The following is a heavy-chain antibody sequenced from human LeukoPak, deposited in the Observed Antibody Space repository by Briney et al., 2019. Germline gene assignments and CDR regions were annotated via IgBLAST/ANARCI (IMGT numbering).Heavy chain of an antibody. CDR1: GYTFTGYY. CDR3: ARDPDSSSWAPYFDY. D-gene: IGHD6-13*01. CDR2: INPNSGGT. J-gene: IGHJ4*02. Sequence: GASVKVSCKASGYTFTGYYMHWVRQAPGQGLEWMGWINPNSGGTNYAQKFQGRVTMTRDTSISTAYMELSRLGPDDTAVYYCARDPDSSSWAPYFDYWGQGTLVTVSS. V-gene: IGHV1-2*02.